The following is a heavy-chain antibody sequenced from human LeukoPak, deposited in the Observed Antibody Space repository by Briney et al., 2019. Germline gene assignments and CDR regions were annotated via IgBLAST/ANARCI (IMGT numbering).Heavy chain of an antibody. CDR3: ARYPGTTSYPFDY. V-gene: IGHV1-2*02. CDR1: GYTFTGYY. CDR2: INPNSGGT. Sequence: ASVKVSCKASGYTFTGYYMHWVRLAPGQGLEWMGWINPNSGGTNYAQKFQGRVTMTRDTSISTAYMELSRLRSDDTAVYYCARYPGTTSYPFDYWGQGTLVTVSS. D-gene: IGHD1-1*01. J-gene: IGHJ4*02.